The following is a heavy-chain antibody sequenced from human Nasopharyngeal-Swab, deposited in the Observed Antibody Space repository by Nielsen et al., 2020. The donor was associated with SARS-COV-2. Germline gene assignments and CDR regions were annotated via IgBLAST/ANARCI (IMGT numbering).Heavy chain of an antibody. CDR3: ARGVDSSGWYSYYYYYGMDV. CDR1: GGSISSSNW. CDR2: IYHSGST. V-gene: IGHV4-4*02. D-gene: IGHD6-19*01. Sequence: GSLRLSCAVSGGSISSSNWWSWVRQPPGKGLEWIGEIYHSGSTNYNPSLKSRVTISVDKSKNQFSLKLSSVTAADTAVYYCARGVDSSGWYSYYYYYGMDVWGQGTTVTVSS. J-gene: IGHJ6*02.